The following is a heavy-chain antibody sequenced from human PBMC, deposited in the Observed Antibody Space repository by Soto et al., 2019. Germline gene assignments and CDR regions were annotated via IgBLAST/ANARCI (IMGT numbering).Heavy chain of an antibody. J-gene: IGHJ4*02. CDR3: ARAYGDYAHFDY. Sequence: SETLSLTCTVSGGSISSYYWSWIRQPPGKGLEWIGYIYYSGSTNYNPSLKSRVTISVDTSKNRFSLKLSSVTAADTAVYYCARAYGDYAHFDYWGQGTLVTVSS. D-gene: IGHD4-17*01. CDR1: GGSISSYY. V-gene: IGHV4-59*01. CDR2: IYYSGST.